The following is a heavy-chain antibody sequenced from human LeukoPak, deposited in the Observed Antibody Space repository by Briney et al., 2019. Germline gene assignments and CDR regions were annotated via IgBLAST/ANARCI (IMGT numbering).Heavy chain of an antibody. J-gene: IGHJ4*02. CDR3: ARDEVGGVNY. CDR1: GHSTSTNYY. V-gene: IGHV4-38-2*02. CDR2: ISHSGTT. D-gene: IGHD3-16*01. Sequence: ASETLSLTCSVSGHSTSTNYYWGWLRQPPGKGLEWMGSISHSGTTYYNPSLKGRVTISVDTSKNQFSLKLTSVTAADTAVYYYARDEVGGVNYWGQGTLVTVSS.